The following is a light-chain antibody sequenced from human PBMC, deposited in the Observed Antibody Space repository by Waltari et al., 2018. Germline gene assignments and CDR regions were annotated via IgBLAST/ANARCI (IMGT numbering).Light chain of an antibody. CDR1: QSVSRA. Sequence: EIVLTQSPGTLSLSLGERATVSCRASQSVSRALAWYQQKPGQVPRLLIYGASTRATGIPDRFSGSGSGTDFSLTISRLEPDDFAVYYCQHYLRLPVTFGQGTTVEI. CDR3: QHYLRLPVT. V-gene: IGKV3-20*01. CDR2: GAS. J-gene: IGKJ1*01.